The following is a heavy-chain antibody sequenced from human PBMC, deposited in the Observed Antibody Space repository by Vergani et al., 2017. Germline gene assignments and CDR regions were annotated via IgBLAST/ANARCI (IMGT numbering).Heavy chain of an antibody. CDR2: INAVNGNT. J-gene: IGHJ4*02. V-gene: IGHV1-3*01. D-gene: IGHD6-13*01. CDR1: GYTFTSYA. CDR3: ARDKGSSSHFGY. Sequence: QVQLVQSGAEVKKPGASVTVSCKASGYTFTSYAMHWVRQAPGQRLEWMGWINAVNGNTKYSQKFQGRVTITRDTSASTAYMELSSLRSEDTAVYYCARDKGSSSHFGYWGQGTLVTVSS.